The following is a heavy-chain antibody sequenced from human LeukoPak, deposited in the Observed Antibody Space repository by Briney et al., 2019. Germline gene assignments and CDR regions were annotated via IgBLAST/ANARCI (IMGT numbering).Heavy chain of an antibody. CDR3: ARETTSLFDS. Sequence: SQTLSLTCAISGGSVSSNSAAWNWIRQSPSGGLEWLGRTYYRSKWYNDYAVSVKSRITINPDRSKNQVSLQMNSVTPEDTAVYYCARETTSLFDSWGQGTLVTVSS. CDR2: TYYRSKWYN. CDR1: GGSVSSNSAA. D-gene: IGHD2/OR15-2a*01. V-gene: IGHV6-1*01. J-gene: IGHJ4*02.